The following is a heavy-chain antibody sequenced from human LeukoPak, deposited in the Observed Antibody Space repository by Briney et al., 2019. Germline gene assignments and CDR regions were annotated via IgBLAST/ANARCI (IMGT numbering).Heavy chain of an antibody. Sequence: SVKVSCKASGGTFSSYAISWVRQAPGQGLEWMGRIIPIFGTANYAQKFQGRVTITTDESTSTAYMELRSLRSDDTAVYYCARTTVTNRFDYWGQGTLVTVSS. CDR1: GGTFSSYA. J-gene: IGHJ4*02. D-gene: IGHD4-17*01. V-gene: IGHV1-69*05. CDR3: ARTTVTNRFDY. CDR2: IIPIFGTA.